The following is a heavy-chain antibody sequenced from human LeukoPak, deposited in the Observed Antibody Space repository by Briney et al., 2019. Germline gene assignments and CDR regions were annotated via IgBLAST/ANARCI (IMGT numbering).Heavy chain of an antibody. CDR2: IYYSGST. J-gene: IGHJ4*02. D-gene: IGHD3-22*01. CDR1: GGSISSYY. V-gene: IGHV4-59*01. CDR3: ARSGLRSYYDSTDHFDY. Sequence: PSETLSLTCTVSGGSISSYYWSWIRQPPGKGLEWIGYIYYSGSTNYNPSLKSRVTISVDTSKNQFSLKLSSVTAADTAVYYCARSGLRSYYDSTDHFDYWGQGTRVTVSS.